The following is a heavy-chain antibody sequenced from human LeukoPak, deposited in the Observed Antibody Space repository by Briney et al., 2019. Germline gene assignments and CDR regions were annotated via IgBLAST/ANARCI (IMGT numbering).Heavy chain of an antibody. V-gene: IGHV1-8*02. CDR2: MNPNSGNT. Sequence: ASVKVSCKASGYTFTSYGISWVRQAPGQGLEWMGWMNPNSGNTGYAQKFQGRVTMTRNTSISTAYMELSSLRSEDTAVYYCAREGLWFGGYDYWGQGTLVTVSS. D-gene: IGHD3-10*01. J-gene: IGHJ4*02. CDR3: AREGLWFGGYDY. CDR1: GYTFTSYG.